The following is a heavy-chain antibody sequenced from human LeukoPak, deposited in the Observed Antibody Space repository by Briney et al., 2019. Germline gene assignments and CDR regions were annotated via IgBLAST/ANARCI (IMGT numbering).Heavy chain of an antibody. CDR3: AREEYYSDTSSYFDY. V-gene: IGHV3-30*03. D-gene: IGHD3-22*01. CDR2: ISYDGSNK. CDR1: GFTFSSYG. J-gene: IGHJ4*02. Sequence: GGSPRLSCAASGFTFSSYGMNWVRQAPGKGLEWVAVISYDGSNKYYADSVKGRFTISRDNSKNTLFVQMSSLRAEDTAVYYCAREEYYSDTSSYFDYWGQGTLVTVSS.